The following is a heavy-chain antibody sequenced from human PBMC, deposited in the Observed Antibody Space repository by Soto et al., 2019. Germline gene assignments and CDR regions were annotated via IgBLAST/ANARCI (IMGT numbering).Heavy chain of an antibody. Sequence: EVQLVESGGGLVQPGGSLKLSCAASGFTFSGSAMHWVRQASGKGLEWVGRIRSKANSYATAYAASVKGRFTISRDDSKNTAYLQMNSLKTEDTAVYYCTRLSGDVSTGYSSSPDAFDIWGQGTMVTVSS. CDR3: TRLSGDVSTGYSSSPDAFDI. J-gene: IGHJ3*02. CDR2: IRSKANSYAT. V-gene: IGHV3-73*02. D-gene: IGHD6-13*01. CDR1: GFTFSGSA.